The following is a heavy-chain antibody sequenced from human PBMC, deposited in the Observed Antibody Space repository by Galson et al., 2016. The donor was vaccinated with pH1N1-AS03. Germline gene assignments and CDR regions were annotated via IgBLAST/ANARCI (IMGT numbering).Heavy chain of an antibody. Sequence: ETLSLTCAVSGGSFSGHYWSWIRQPPGKGLEWIGEINHSGSTNSNPSLQNRVALSVDPPKNQFSLNVTSVTAADTAVYYCARVERRRLNGPMTFDYWGQGTLVTVSS. V-gene: IGHV4-34*01. CDR3: ARVERRRLNGPMTFDY. D-gene: IGHD3-22*01. CDR1: GGSFSGHY. CDR2: INHSGST. J-gene: IGHJ4*02.